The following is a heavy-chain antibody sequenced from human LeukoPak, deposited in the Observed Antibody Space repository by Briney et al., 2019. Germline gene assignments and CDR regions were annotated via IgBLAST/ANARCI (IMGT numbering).Heavy chain of an antibody. CDR3: ARGSPLGYCTNGVCYTGYFQH. Sequence: ASVKVSCKASGYTFTSYYMHWVRQAPGQGLEWMGIINPSGGSTSYAQRFQGRVTMTRDMSTSTVYMELSSLRSEDTAVYYCARGSPLGYCTNGVCYTGYFQHWGQGTLVTVSS. CDR2: INPSGGST. J-gene: IGHJ1*01. CDR1: GYTFTSYY. D-gene: IGHD2-8*01. V-gene: IGHV1-46*01.